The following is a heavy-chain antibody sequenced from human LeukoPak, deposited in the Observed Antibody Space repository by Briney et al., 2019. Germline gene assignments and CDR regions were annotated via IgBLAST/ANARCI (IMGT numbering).Heavy chain of an antibody. Sequence: PSETLSLTCTVSGGSISSYYWSWIRQPPGKGLEWIGYIFDSGSTNYNPSLKSRVTISIDTSKKQFSLKLSSVTAADTAVYYCARAYYSNIYYYSYYRDVWAKGPRSPSP. CDR2: IFDSGST. CDR1: GGSISSYY. CDR3: ARAYYSNIYYYSYYRDV. V-gene: IGHV4-59*01. D-gene: IGHD4-11*01. J-gene: IGHJ6*03.